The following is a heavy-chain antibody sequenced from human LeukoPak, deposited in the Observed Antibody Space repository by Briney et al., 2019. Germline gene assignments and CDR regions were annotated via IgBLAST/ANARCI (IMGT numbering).Heavy chain of an antibody. Sequence: GASVKVSCKASGYTFTSYYMHWVRQAPGQGLEWMGIINPSGGSTSYAQKFQGRVTMTRDTSTSTAYMELRSLRSDDTAVYYCARASWLLDPGGDDYWGQGTLVTVSS. CDR3: ARASWLLDPGGDDY. J-gene: IGHJ4*02. CDR1: GYTFTSYY. CDR2: INPSGGST. V-gene: IGHV1-46*01. D-gene: IGHD3-22*01.